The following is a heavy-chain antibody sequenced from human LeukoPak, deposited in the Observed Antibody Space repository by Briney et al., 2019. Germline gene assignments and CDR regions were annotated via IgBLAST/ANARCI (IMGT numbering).Heavy chain of an antibody. V-gene: IGHV3-7*04. CDR1: GFSFRIYW. D-gene: IGHD3/OR15-3a*01. Sequence: GSLRLSCTVSGFSFRIYWMNWVRQAPGKGLEWVANINQDGSQKYYVDSVKGRFTISGDNVKNSLYLQMNSLRAEDTAVYYCAMGLDRGQGALVTVSS. J-gene: IGHJ4*02. CDR3: AMGLD. CDR2: INQDGSQK.